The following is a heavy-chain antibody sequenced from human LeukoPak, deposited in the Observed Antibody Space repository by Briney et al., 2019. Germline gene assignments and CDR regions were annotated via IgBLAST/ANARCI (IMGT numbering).Heavy chain of an antibody. CDR1: GFSFADEY. V-gene: IGHV3-11*03. CDR2: ISNTGSYT. J-gene: IGHJ4*02. CDR3: TRSRGAGPGAYFDY. D-gene: IGHD6-19*01. Sequence: GGSLRLSCAVSGFSFADEYMSWIRQAPGQGLEWVSYISNTGSYTNYADSVEGRFTISRDNAENSLYLKMNSLRAEDTAVYYCTRSRGAGPGAYFDYWGQGTLVTVTS.